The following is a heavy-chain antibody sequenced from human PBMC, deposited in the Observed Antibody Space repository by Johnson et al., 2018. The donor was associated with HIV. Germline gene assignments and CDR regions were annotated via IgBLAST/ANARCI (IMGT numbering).Heavy chain of an antibody. D-gene: IGHD4-23*01. CDR1: GFTVSSNN. J-gene: IGHJ3*02. CDR2: IYSGGST. CDR3: ARGPGYDHDYGGFDI. Sequence: VLLVESGGGVVQPGRSLRLSCAASGFTVSSNNMNWVRQAPGKGLEWVSLIYSGGSTNYADSVKGRFTISRDSSKNTVYLQMNSLRVEDTAVYYCARGPGYDHDYGGFDIWGQGTMVTVSS. V-gene: IGHV3-66*02.